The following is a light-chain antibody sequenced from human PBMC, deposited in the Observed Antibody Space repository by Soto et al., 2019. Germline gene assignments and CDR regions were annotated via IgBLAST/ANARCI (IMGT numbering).Light chain of an antibody. V-gene: IGKV3-20*01. J-gene: IGKJ2*01. CDR3: QQYGSSPRYT. CDR1: QSVSSSS. CDR2: GPS. Sequence: EIVLTQSPGTLSLSPGERATLSCRASQSVSSSSLAWYQQKPGQAPRLLIYGPSSRATGIPDRFSGSGSGTDFTLTISRLEPEEFAVYYCQQYGSSPRYTFGQGTKLEIK.